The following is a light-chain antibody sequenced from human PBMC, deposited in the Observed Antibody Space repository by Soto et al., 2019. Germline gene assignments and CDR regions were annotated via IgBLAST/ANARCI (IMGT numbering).Light chain of an antibody. V-gene: IGKV1-39*01. J-gene: IGKJ4*01. CDR2: AAS. CDR3: QQSYSTPLT. Sequence: DLQMTQSPSSLSASVGDRVTITCRASQSISNYLNWYQQKPGKAPKLLIYAASTLQSGVPSRFSGSGSGDFTLTISSLQPEDFATYYCQQSYSTPLTFGGGTKVEIK. CDR1: QSISNY.